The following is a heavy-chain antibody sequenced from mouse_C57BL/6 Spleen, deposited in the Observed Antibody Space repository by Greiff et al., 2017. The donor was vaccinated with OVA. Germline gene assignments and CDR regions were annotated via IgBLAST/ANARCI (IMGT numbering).Heavy chain of an antibody. CDR2: IHPSDSDT. J-gene: IGHJ3*01. V-gene: IGHV1-74*01. D-gene: IGHD3-2*02. Sequence: QVHVKQPGAELVKPGASVKVSCKASGYTFTSYWMHWVKQRPGQGLEWIGRIHPSDSDTNYNQKFKGKATLTVDKSSSTAYMQLSSLTSEDSAVYYCARGDSSGYKFAYWGQGTLVTVSA. CDR3: ARGDSSGYKFAY. CDR1: GYTFTSYW.